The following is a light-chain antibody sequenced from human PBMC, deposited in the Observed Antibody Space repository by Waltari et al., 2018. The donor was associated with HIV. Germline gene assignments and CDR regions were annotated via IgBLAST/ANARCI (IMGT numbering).Light chain of an antibody. J-gene: IGLJ3*02. CDR3: ATWDDSLDGWV. V-gene: IGLV1-44*01. CDR2: SNS. CDR1: YFYIPRTT. Sequence: QSVLTQPPSASGTPGQRVTISCSRTYFYIPRTTLNLYQLLPGTAPKLLIYSNSQRPSGVADRFSGSKSGTSASLAIRGLQSEDEADYYCATWDDSLDGWVFGGGTKLTVL.